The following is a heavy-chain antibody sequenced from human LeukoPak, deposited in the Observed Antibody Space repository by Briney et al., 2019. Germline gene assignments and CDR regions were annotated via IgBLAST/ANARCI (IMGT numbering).Heavy chain of an antibody. J-gene: IGHJ4*02. Sequence: GASVKVSCKVSGYTLTEVSIHWVRQAPGKGLEWMGGFDPEYGETIYAQKFQGRVTMTEDTSTDTAYMELSSLRSEDTAMYYCATYTDGYWGRGTLVTVSS. CDR3: ATYTDGY. CDR1: GYTLTEVS. D-gene: IGHD3-16*01. V-gene: IGHV1-24*01. CDR2: FDPEYGET.